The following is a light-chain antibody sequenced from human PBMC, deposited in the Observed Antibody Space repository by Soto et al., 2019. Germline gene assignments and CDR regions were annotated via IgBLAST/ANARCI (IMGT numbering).Light chain of an antibody. CDR2: KAS. Sequence: DLQMTQSPSTRSASVGDRVTITCRASQSISSWLAWYQQKPGKAPNLLIYKASSLESGVPSRFSGSGSGTEFTLTISSLQPDDFATYYCQQYNSLWTFGQGTKLDIK. V-gene: IGKV1-5*03. CDR3: QQYNSLWT. J-gene: IGKJ1*01. CDR1: QSISSW.